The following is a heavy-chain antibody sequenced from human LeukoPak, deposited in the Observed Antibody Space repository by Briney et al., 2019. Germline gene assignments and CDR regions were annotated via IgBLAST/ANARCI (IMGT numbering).Heavy chain of an antibody. D-gene: IGHD6-19*01. CDR2: ISHDGSKT. CDR1: GFTFNSYG. Sequence: GGSLRLSCAVSGFTFNSYGMHWVRQAPGKGLEWVAAISHDGSKTYYGDSVKGRFTIARDNSKNTLYLEMNSLRPEDTAMYYCAKDAGQWQNWNWFAPWGQGTLVIASS. J-gene: IGHJ5*02. CDR3: AKDAGQWQNWNWFAP. V-gene: IGHV3-30*18.